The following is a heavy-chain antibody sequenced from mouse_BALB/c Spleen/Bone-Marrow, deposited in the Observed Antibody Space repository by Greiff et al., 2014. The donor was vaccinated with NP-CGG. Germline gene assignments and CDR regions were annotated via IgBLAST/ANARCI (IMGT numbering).Heavy chain of an antibody. CDR3: TARLSHLAMDY. J-gene: IGHJ4*01. CDR2: INPSNGRT. Sequence: VQLQQSGAELVKPGASLKLSCKASGYTFTNYWIHWVKQRPGQGLEWIGEINPSNGRTNYSEKFKTKATLTVDKSSSTAYMQLSSLTSEDSAVNYCTARLSHLAMDYWGQGTSVTVSS. D-gene: IGHD2-2*01. CDR1: GYTFTNYW. V-gene: IGHV1S81*02.